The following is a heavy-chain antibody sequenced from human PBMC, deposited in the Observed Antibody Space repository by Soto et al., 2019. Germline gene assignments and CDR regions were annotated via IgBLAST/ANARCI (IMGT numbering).Heavy chain of an antibody. CDR2: ISGSGGST. D-gene: IGHD6-13*01. CDR1: GVPFSSYA. J-gene: IGHJ4*02. Sequence: PGGSLRLSCAASGVPFSSYAMSWVRQAPGKGLEWVSAISGSGGSTYYADSVKGRFTISRDNSKNTLYLQMNSLRAEDTAVYYCAKEASGYSSSWSYFDYWGQGTLVTVSS. CDR3: AKEASGYSSSWSYFDY. V-gene: IGHV3-23*01.